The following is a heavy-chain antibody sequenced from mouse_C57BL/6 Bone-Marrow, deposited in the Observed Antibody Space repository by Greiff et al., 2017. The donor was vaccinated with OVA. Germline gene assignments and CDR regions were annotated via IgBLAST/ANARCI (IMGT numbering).Heavy chain of an antibody. CDR2: ISSGGDYI. V-gene: IGHV5-9-1*02. CDR3: TRDGNWDVSFDY. D-gene: IGHD4-1*01. J-gene: IGHJ2*01. CDR1: GFTFSSYA. Sequence: EVKLVESGEGLVKPGGSLKLSCAASGFTFSSYAMSWVRQTPEKRLEWVAYISSGGDYIYYADTVKGRFTISRDNARNTLYLQMSSLKSEDTAMYYCTRDGNWDVSFDYWGQGTTLTVSS.